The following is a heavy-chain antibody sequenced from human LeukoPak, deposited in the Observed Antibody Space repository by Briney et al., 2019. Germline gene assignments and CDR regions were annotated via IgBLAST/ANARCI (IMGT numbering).Heavy chain of an antibody. D-gene: IGHD2-21*02. Sequence: GGSLRLSCAAYGFTFSNYWMHWVRQAPGEALMWVSRIKSDGSSTTYADSVKGRFTISRDNAKNTLYLQMNSLRAEDTAVYYCSRDSLSSCGGDCYSGLDVWGQGTTVTVSS. CDR3: SRDSLSSCGGDCYSGLDV. CDR1: GFTFSNYW. CDR2: IKSDGSST. J-gene: IGHJ6*02. V-gene: IGHV3-74*01.